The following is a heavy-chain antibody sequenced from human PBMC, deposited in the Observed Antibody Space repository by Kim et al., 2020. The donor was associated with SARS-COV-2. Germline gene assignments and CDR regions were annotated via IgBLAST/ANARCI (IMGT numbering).Heavy chain of an antibody. D-gene: IGHD3-16*02. CDR3: ARVPRYTNYYYYGMDV. J-gene: IGHJ6*02. CDR1: GFTFSSYA. V-gene: IGHV3-30*04. Sequence: GGSLRLSCAASGFTFSSYAMHWVRQAPGKGLEWVAVISYDGSNKYYADSVKGRFTISRDNSKNTLYLQMNSLRAEDTAVYYCARVPRYTNYYYYGMDVWGQGTTVTVSS. CDR2: ISYDGSNK.